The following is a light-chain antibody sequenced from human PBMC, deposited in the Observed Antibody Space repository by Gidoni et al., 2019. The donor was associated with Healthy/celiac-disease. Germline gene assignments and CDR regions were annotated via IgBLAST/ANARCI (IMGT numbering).Light chain of an antibody. J-gene: IGKJ4*01. CDR2: GAS. CDR3: QQYGSSPT. Sequence: EIVLPHSPVTLSLSPGERATLSCRASQSVSSSYLAWYQQKPGQAPRLLIYGASSRATVIPDRFSGSGSGTDFTLTISRLEPEDFAVYYCQQYGSSPTFGGXTKVEIK. CDR1: QSVSSSY. V-gene: IGKV3-20*01.